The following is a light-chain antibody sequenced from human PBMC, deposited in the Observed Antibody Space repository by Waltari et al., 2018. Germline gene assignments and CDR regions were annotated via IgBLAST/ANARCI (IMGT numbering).Light chain of an antibody. J-gene: IGLJ2*01. CDR3: SSFAGSNTLL. CDR2: EVS. CDR1: SSDIGSYNT. V-gene: IGLV2-11*01. Sequence: QAAPTQPPSVSGSPGQSVTISCTGTSSDIGSYNTVSWYEQHPGKATKAMTYEVSKRPSGVSVRFSGSKSDNAASLTISGLQAEDEADYYCSSFAGSNTLLFGGGTRVTVL.